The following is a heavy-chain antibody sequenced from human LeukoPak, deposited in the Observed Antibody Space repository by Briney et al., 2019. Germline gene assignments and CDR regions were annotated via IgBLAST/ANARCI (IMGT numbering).Heavy chain of an antibody. V-gene: IGHV3-48*03. Sequence: GGSLRLSCAASGFTFSSYEMNWVRQAPGKGLEWVSYISSSGSTIYYADSVKGRFTISRDNAKNSLYLQMTSLRADDTAVYYCARVGKNGWDFDHWGQGTLVTVSS. CDR3: ARVGKNGWDFDH. D-gene: IGHD6-19*01. CDR2: ISSSGSTI. J-gene: IGHJ4*02. CDR1: GFTFSSYE.